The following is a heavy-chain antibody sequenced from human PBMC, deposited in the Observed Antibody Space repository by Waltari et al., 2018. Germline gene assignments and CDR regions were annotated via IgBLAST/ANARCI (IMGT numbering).Heavy chain of an antibody. CDR2: IYYSGST. CDR3: ARHSYGNWFDP. J-gene: IGHJ5*02. D-gene: IGHD3-16*01. Sequence: QVQLQESGPGLVKPSETLSLTCTVSGGSISSYYWSWIRQPPGKGLEWIGYIYYSGSTTYNPSLKSRVTISVDTSKNQFSLKLSSVTAADTAVYYCARHSYGNWFDPWGQGTLVTVSS. CDR1: GGSISSYY. V-gene: IGHV4-59*08.